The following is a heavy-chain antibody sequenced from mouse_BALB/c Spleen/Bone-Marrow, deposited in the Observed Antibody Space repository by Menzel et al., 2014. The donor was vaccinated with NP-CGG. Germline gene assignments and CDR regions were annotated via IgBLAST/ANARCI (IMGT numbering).Heavy chain of an antibody. D-gene: IGHD3-2*02. Sequence: EVKLMESGGGLVKPGGSLKLSCAASGFTFXSYAMSWVRQTPEKRLEWVASISSGGSTYYPDSVKGRFTISRDSARNILYLQMSSLRSEDTAMYYCARGGLRYFDVWGAGTTVTVSS. V-gene: IGHV5-6-5*01. J-gene: IGHJ1*01. CDR2: ISSGGST. CDR1: GFTFXSYA. CDR3: ARGGLRYFDV.